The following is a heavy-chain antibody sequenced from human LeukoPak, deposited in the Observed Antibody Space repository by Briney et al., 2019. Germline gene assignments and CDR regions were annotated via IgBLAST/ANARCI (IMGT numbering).Heavy chain of an antibody. CDR1: GFTFSSYY. J-gene: IGHJ4*02. CDR3: AREFGGTYLFGY. CDR2: ITSDGSST. V-gene: IGHV3-74*01. Sequence: GGSLRLSCAASGFTFSSYYMHWVRQAAGKGPVYVSRITSDGSSTNYADSVKGRFTISRDNAKNTLSLQMNSLRAEDTAVYYCAREFGGTYLFGYWGQGTLVTVSS. D-gene: IGHD4-23*01.